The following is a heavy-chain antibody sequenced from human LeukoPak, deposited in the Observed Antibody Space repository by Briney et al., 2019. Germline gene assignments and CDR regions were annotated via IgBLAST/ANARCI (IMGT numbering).Heavy chain of an antibody. D-gene: IGHD1-1*01. Sequence: GGSLRLSCAASGFTFSSYATSWVRQAPGEGLEWVSLIYSGGSTSYADSVKGRFTISRDNSKNTLYLQMNSLRAEDTAVYYCARKTDHQTGGDYWGQGTLVTVSS. CDR2: IYSGGST. J-gene: IGHJ4*02. CDR1: GFTFSSYA. V-gene: IGHV3-66*01. CDR3: ARKTDHQTGGDY.